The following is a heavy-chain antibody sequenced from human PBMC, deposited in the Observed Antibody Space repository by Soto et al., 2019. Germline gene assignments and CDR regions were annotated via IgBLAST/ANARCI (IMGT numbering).Heavy chain of an antibody. CDR3: AKVIVLGASTLEY. V-gene: IGHV3-23*01. CDR2: ISGSTGTT. J-gene: IGHJ4*02. Sequence: EQVLESGGGLVQPGGSLRLSCEASGFMFNHYAMAWVRQTPGKGLEWVSVISGSTGTTYYADSVKGRFTISRDNSKNTVYLQMNSLRVEDSALYSCAKVIVLGASTLEYCAPCTRVTVSS. D-gene: IGHD6-6*01. CDR1: GFMFNHYA.